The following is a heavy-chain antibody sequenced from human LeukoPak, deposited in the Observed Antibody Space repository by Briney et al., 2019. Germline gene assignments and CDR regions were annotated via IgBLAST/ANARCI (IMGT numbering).Heavy chain of an antibody. V-gene: IGHV1-8*01. CDR2: MNPNSGNT. CDR3: AREIRSGWYIFDY. CDR1: GYTFTSYD. D-gene: IGHD6-19*01. Sequence: ASVKVSCKASGYTFTSYDINWVRQATGQGLEWMGWMNPNSGNTGYAQKFQGRVTMTRNTSISTAYMELSSLRSEDTAVYYCAREIRSGWYIFDYRAQGTLVTVSS. J-gene: IGHJ4*02.